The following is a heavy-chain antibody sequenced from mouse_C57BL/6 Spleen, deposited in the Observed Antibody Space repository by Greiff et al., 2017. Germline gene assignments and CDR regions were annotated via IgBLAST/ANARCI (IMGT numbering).Heavy chain of an antibody. CDR1: GYAFSSSW. CDR3: ARFLEDYFDY. V-gene: IGHV1-82*01. CDR2: IYPGDGDT. J-gene: IGHJ2*01. Sequence: QVQLQQSGPELVKPGASVKISCKASGYAFSSSWMNWVKQRPGKGLEWIGRIYPGDGDTNYNGKFKGKATLTADKSSSTAYMQLSSLTSEDSAVYFCARFLEDYFDYWGQGTTLTVSS.